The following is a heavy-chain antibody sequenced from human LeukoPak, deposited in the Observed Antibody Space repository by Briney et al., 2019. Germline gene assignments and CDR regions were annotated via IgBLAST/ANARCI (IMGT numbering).Heavy chain of an antibody. CDR2: INPNSGGT. CDR3: ARGSTSYYYYYMDV. Sequence: ASVKVSCKASGYTFTSYDINWVRQAPGQGLEWMGWINPNSGGTNYAQKFQGRVTMTRDTSISTAYMELSRLRSDDTAVYYCARGSTSYYYYYMDVWGKGTTVTISS. V-gene: IGHV1-2*02. J-gene: IGHJ6*03. D-gene: IGHD6-6*01. CDR1: GYTFTSYD.